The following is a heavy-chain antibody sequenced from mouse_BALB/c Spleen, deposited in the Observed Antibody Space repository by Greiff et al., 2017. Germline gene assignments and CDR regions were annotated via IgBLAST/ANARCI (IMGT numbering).Heavy chain of an antibody. J-gene: IGHJ4*01. D-gene: IGHD2-4*01. V-gene: IGHV5-15*02. CDR2: ISNLAYSI. CDR1: GFTFSDYG. CDR3: ARDMTGYDYDVGAMDY. Sequence: EVQVVESGGGLVQPGGSRKLSCAASGFTFSDYGMAWVRQAPGKGPEWVAFISNLAYSIYYADTVTGRFTISSENAKNTLYLEMSSLRSEDTAMYYCARDMTGYDYDVGAMDYWGQGTSVTVSS.